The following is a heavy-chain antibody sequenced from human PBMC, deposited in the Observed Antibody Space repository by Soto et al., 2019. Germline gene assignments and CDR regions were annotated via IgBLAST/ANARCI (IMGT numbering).Heavy chain of an antibody. CDR2: ISAYNGNT. CDR1: GYTFTSYG. Sequence: GASVKVSCKASGYTFTSYGISWVRQAPGQGLEWMGWISAYNGNTNYAQKLQGRVTMTTDTSTSTAYMELRSLRSDDTAVYYCARNAGYNWNARPPDYWGQGTLVTVSS. CDR3: ARNAGYNWNARPPDY. J-gene: IGHJ4*02. D-gene: IGHD1-1*01. V-gene: IGHV1-18*01.